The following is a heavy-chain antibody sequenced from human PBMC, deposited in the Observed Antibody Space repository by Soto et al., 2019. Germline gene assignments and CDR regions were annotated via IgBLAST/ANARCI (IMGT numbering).Heavy chain of an antibody. J-gene: IGHJ6*02. CDR3: ARHLTYCSAGSCYSDFPYYGMYV. CDR2: IFYSGST. V-gene: IGHV4-39*01. Sequence: SETLSLTCTVSDCSISSSSYYWAGILQPPGKGPEWIGSIFYSGSTYYNPSLKSRVTISVDTSKNQFSLKLSSVTAADTAVYYCARHLTYCSAGSCYSDFPYYGMYVWGQRTTVTVAS. D-gene: IGHD2-15*01. CDR1: DCSISSSSYY.